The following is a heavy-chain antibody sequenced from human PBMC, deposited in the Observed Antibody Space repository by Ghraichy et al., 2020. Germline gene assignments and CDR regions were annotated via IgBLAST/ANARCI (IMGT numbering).Heavy chain of an antibody. J-gene: IGHJ4*02. D-gene: IGHD2-2*01. Sequence: ASVKVSCKASGYTFTNYAMHWVRQAPGQRLEWMGWINAGNGNTKYSQKFQGRVTITRDTSASTAYMELSSLRSEDTAVYYCARGNSVAIVVVPAAIAADYWGPGTLVTVSS. CDR2: INAGNGNT. V-gene: IGHV1-3*01. CDR1: GYTFTNYA. CDR3: ARGNSVAIVVVPAAIAADY.